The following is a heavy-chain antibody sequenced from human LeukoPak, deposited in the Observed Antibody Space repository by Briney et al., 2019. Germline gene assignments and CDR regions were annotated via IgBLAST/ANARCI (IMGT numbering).Heavy chain of an antibody. J-gene: IGHJ6*02. CDR3: ARAQGSYYNLNYYYYGMDV. CDR1: GDSISSSRFN. Sequence: KASETLSLTCTVSGDSISSSRFNWGWIRQTPGKGLEWIGSIYYSGSTYYNPSLKSRVTISVDTSKNQFSLKLSSVTAADTAVYYCARAQGSYYNLNYYYYGMDVWGQGTTVTVSS. D-gene: IGHD3-10*01. V-gene: IGHV4-39*07. CDR2: IYYSGST.